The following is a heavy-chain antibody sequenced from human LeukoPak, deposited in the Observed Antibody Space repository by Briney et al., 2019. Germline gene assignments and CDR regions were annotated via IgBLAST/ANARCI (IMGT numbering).Heavy chain of an antibody. Sequence: XALGGGGGSTYYADSVKGRFTISRDNSKNTLYLQMNSLRAEDTAVYYCAKLRFGELEPVDYWGQGTLVTVSS. J-gene: IGHJ4*02. D-gene: IGHD3-10*01. V-gene: IGHV3-23*01. CDR3: AKLRFGELEPVDY. CDR2: LGGGGGST.